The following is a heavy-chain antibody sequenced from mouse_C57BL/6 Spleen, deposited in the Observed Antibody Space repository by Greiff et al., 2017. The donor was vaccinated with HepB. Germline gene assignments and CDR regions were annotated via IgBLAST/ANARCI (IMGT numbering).Heavy chain of an antibody. CDR3: ARNEDLMVTTYFDY. CDR1: GYTFTEYN. V-gene: IGHV1-62-2*01. Sequence: QVQLQQSGAELVKPGASVKLSCKASGYTFTEYNIQWVKQRSGQGLEWIGWFLPGSGSIKYNEKFKDKATLTADKSSSTVYMELSSLTSEDSAVYFCARNEDLMVTTYFDYWGQGTTLTVSS. CDR2: FLPGSGSI. D-gene: IGHD2-3*01. J-gene: IGHJ2*01.